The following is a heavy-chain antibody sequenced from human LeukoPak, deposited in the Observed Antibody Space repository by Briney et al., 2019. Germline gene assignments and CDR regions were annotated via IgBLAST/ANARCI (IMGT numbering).Heavy chain of an antibody. D-gene: IGHD3-10*01. CDR1: GGSISSSSYY. Sequence: SETLSLTCTVSGGSISSSSYYWGWIRQPPGKGLEWIGSIYYSGSTYYNPSLKSRVTISVDTSKNQFSLKLSSVTAADTAVYYCATGEADYDYWGQGTLVTVSS. J-gene: IGHJ4*02. CDR3: ATGEADYDY. V-gene: IGHV4-39*07. CDR2: IYYSGST.